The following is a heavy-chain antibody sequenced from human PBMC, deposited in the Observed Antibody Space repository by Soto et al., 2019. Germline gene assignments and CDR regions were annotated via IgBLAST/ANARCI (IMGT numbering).Heavy chain of an antibody. Sequence: QLQLQESGPGLVKPSETLSLTCTVSGDSISSSSYYWGWIRQPPGKGLEWIGRIYYSGSTYYNPSLKSRVTMSVDTSKNQFSLRLSSVTAADTAVYYCARHRHRDDYKYFDYWGQGTLVTVSS. V-gene: IGHV4-39*01. J-gene: IGHJ4*02. CDR3: ARHRHRDDYKYFDY. CDR2: IYYSGST. D-gene: IGHD4-4*01. CDR1: GDSISSSSYY.